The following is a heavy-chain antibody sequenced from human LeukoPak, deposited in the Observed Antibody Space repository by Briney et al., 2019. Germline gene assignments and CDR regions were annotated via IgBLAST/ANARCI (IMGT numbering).Heavy chain of an antibody. CDR2: IYYSGST. CDR3: ARDSALGYCSSTSCPYFDH. V-gene: IGHV4-30-4*08. CDR1: GDSISSADYY. J-gene: IGHJ4*02. D-gene: IGHD2-2*01. Sequence: SETLSLTCTDSGDSISSADYYWSWIRQPPGKGLEWIGYIYYSGSTSYNPSLKSRLTISVDTSKNQFSLKLTSVTAADTAVYYCARDSALGYCSSTSCPYFDHWGQGTLVTVSS.